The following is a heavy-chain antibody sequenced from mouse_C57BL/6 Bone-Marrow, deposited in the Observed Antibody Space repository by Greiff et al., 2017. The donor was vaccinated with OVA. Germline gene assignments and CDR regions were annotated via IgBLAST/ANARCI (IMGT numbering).Heavy chain of an antibody. V-gene: IGHV5-9-1*02. D-gene: IGHD2-3*01. CDR1: GFTFSSYA. CDR2: ISSGGDYI. CDR3: TRIGAYDGYGGFAY. Sequence: DVHLVESGAGLVKPGGSLKLSCAASGFTFSSYAMSWVRQTPEKRLEWVAYISSGGDYIYYADTVKGRFTISRDNARNTLYLQMSSLKSEDTAMYYCTRIGAYDGYGGFAYWGQGTLVTVSA. J-gene: IGHJ3*01.